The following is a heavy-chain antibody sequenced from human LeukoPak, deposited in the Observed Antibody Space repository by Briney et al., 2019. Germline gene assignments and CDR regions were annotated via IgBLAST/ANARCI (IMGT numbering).Heavy chain of an antibody. Sequence: PGRSLRLSCTASGFTFGDYAMSWFRQAPGKGLEWVGFLRSKAYGGTTEYAATVKGRFIISRDDSKSSVYLQMNSLKTEDTAVYYCTREHSYYYDNSGSDYWGQGALVTVSS. V-gene: IGHV3-49*03. CDR3: TREHSYYYDNSGSDY. D-gene: IGHD3-22*01. CDR1: GFTFGDYA. CDR2: LRSKAYGGTT. J-gene: IGHJ4*02.